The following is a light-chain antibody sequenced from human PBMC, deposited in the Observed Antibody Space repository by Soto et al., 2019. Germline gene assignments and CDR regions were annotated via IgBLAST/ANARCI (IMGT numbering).Light chain of an antibody. CDR2: DTS. V-gene: IGLV7-46*01. CDR3: LLAYSGAHVV. CDR1: PGAVTSGHY. J-gene: IGLJ2*01. Sequence: QAVVTQEPSLTVSPGGTVTLTCGTSPGAVTSGHYPDWFQQKPGQAPRTLIYDTSNKHSWTPARFSGSLLGGKAALALAGAQLEDEAEYYCLLAYSGAHVVFGRGTKLTVL.